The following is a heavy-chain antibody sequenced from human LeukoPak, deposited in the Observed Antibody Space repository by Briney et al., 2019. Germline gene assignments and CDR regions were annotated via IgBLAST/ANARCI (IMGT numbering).Heavy chain of an antibody. V-gene: IGHV4-61*05. D-gene: IGHD2-15*01. J-gene: IGHJ6*03. CDR2: IYYSGST. CDR1: GGSISSSSYY. CDR3: ARAVIGGSSPAGYYYYYYYMDV. Sequence: SETLSFTCTVSGGSISSSSYYWGWIRQPPGKGLEWIGYIYYSGSTNYNPSLKSRVTISVDTSKNQFSLKLSSVTAADTAVYYCARAVIGGSSPAGYYYYYYYMDVWGKGTTVTVSS.